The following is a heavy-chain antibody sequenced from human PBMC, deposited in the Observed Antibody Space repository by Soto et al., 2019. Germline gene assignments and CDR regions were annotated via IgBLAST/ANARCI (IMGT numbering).Heavy chain of an antibody. V-gene: IGHV1-69*06. Sequence: SVKVSCKASGGTFSSYAISWVRQAPGQGLEWMGGIIPIFGTANYAQKFQGRVTITADKSTSTAYMELSSLRSEDTAVYYCARDDTAMSYWWFDPWGQGTLVTVSS. D-gene: IGHD5-18*01. J-gene: IGHJ5*02. CDR2: IIPIFGTA. CDR1: GGTFSSYA. CDR3: ARDDTAMSYWWFDP.